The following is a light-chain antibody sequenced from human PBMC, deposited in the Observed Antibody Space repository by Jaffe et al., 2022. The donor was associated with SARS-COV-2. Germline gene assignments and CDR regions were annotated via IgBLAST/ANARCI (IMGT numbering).Light chain of an antibody. J-gene: IGLJ1*01. Sequence: QSALTQPASVSGSPGQSITISCSGTSSDVGGYNYVSWYQQHPGKAPKLMLYDVNNRPSGVSNRFSGSKSGNTASLTISGLQAEDEADYYCSSYTSSSTYVFGTGTEVTVL. CDR3: SSYTSSSTYV. CDR1: SSDVGGYNY. V-gene: IGLV2-14*01. CDR2: DVN.